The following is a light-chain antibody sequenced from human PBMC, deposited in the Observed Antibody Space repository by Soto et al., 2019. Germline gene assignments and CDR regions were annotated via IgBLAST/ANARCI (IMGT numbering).Light chain of an antibody. Sequence: DIQVTQSPSSLSASVGDRVTITCRASRSIRTYLNWYQQRPGKPPKLLIQTASTLQGGVPSRFSGSGSGTAFTLTISSLQPEDFATYYCQQTYSSFNSFGQGTKLEIK. CDR2: TAS. V-gene: IGKV1-39*01. CDR1: RSIRTY. CDR3: QQTYSSFNS. J-gene: IGKJ2*03.